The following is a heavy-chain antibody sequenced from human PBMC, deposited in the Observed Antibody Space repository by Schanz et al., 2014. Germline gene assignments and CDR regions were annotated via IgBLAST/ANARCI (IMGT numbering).Heavy chain of an antibody. CDR1: GGTFSSFG. CDR3: ATMWAYCTITTCHALEPFDV. J-gene: IGHJ3*01. D-gene: IGHD2-2*01. Sequence: QVQLVQSGAEVKKPGSSVKVSCTASGGTFSSFGISWVRQAPGQGLEWMGWITAYNGDTNYALKLQGRVTMTADTSTSTAYMELRSLRSDDTALYYCATMWAYCTITTCHALEPFDVWGQGTMVTVSS. V-gene: IGHV1-18*01. CDR2: ITAYNGDT.